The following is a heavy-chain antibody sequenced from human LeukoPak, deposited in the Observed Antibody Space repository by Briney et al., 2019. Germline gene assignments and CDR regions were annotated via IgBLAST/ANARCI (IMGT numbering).Heavy chain of an antibody. V-gene: IGHV1-2*02. Sequence: GASVKVSCKASGYTFTGYHMHWVRQAPGQGLEWMGWINPNSGGTNYAQKFQGRVTMTRDTSISTAYMELSRLRSDDTAVYYCATNYYDSSGEFGGDFDYWGQGTLVTVSS. J-gene: IGHJ4*02. D-gene: IGHD3-22*01. CDR1: GYTFTGYH. CDR3: ATNYYDSSGEFGGDFDY. CDR2: INPNSGGT.